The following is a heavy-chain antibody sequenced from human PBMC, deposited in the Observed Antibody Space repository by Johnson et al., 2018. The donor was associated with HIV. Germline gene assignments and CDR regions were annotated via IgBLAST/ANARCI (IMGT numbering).Heavy chain of an antibody. Sequence: QVQLVESGGGVVQPGRSLRLSCAASGFTFSSYAMHWVRQAPGKGLEWVAVISYDGSNKYYADSVKGRFTISRDNSKNTLYLQMNSLRAEDTALYYCARERSSSRKAFDIWGQGTMVTVSS. CDR2: ISYDGSNK. V-gene: IGHV3-30-3*01. D-gene: IGHD6-13*01. CDR3: ARERSSSRKAFDI. CDR1: GFTFSSYA. J-gene: IGHJ3*02.